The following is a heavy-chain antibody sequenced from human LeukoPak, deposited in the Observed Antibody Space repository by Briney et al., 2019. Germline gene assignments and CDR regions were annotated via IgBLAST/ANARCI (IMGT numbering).Heavy chain of an antibody. CDR1: GFTFSSYA. J-gene: IGHJ6*03. V-gene: IGHV3-23*01. D-gene: IGHD3-16*01. Sequence: EGSLRLSCAASGFTFSSYAMSWVRQAPGKGLEWVSAISGSGGSTYYADSVKGRFTISRGNSKSTLYLQMNSLRAEDTALYYCAKRFGSFYYMDVWGKGTTVTISS. CDR2: ISGSGGST. CDR3: AKRFGSFYYMDV.